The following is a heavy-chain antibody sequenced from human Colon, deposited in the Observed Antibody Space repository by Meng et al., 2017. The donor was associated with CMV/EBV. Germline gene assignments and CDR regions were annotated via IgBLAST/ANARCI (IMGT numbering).Heavy chain of an antibody. V-gene: IGHV2-5*02. CDR2: LYWDDDK. Sequence: LTTSGVGVGWIRQPPGKALEWLALLYWDDDKRYSPSLRSRLTITKDTSKNEVVLTMTNMDPVDTGTYYCARSYYYDSSGYYYAGYFDPWGQGTLVTVSS. CDR3: ARSYYYDSSGYYYAGYFDP. D-gene: IGHD3-22*01. CDR1: LTTSGVG. J-gene: IGHJ5*02.